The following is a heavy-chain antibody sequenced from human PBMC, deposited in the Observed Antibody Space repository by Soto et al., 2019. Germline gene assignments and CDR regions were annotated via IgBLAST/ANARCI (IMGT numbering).Heavy chain of an antibody. CDR1: GYTFTSYA. CDR2: INAGNGNT. CDR3: ASFPKVYYYNAMDV. J-gene: IGHJ6*02. Sequence: ASVKVSCKASGYTFTSYAMHWVRQAPGQRLEWMGCINAGNGNTEYSQKFQGRVTITRDTSASTAYMELSSLRSEDTAVYYCASFPKVYYYNAMDVWGQGTTVTVSS. V-gene: IGHV1-3*01.